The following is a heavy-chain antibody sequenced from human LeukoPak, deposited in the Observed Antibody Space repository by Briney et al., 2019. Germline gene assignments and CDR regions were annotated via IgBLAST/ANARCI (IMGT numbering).Heavy chain of an antibody. J-gene: IGHJ4*02. CDR2: IRSKTSGGTT. CDR1: GFTFSDAW. V-gene: IGHV3-15*01. CDR3: NTFNWNSPFDY. Sequence: GGSLRLSCTASGFTFSDAWVTWVRQAPGKGLEWVGRIRSKTSGGTTDYAAPVNGRSTISRDDSKNTIFLQMNSLKTEDTAVYYCNTFNWNSPFDYWGQGTLVTVSS. D-gene: IGHD1-20*01.